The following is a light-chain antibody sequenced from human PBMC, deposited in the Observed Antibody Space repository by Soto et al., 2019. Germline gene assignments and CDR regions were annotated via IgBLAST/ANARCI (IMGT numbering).Light chain of an antibody. CDR2: DAS. V-gene: IGKV3-11*01. J-gene: IGKJ4*01. Sequence: ETVLTQSPATLSLSPGDRATLSYRASQNVRRYLAWYQQKAGQAPRLLIFDASTRATGIPARFSGSGSGTDLTLTISSLEPEDFAVYFCQQRSDWPPFTFGGGTKVEI. CDR3: QQRSDWPPFT. CDR1: QNVRRY.